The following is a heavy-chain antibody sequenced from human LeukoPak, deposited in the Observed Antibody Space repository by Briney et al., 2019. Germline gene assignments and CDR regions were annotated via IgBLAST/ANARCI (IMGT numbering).Heavy chain of an antibody. CDR2: IYSGGST. D-gene: IGHD3-22*01. J-gene: IGHJ6*03. V-gene: IGHV3-53*01. CDR1: GFTVSSNY. Sequence: GGSLRLSCAASGFTVSSNYMSWVRQAPGKGLEWVSVIYSGGSTYYADSVKGRFTISRDNSKNTLYLQMNSLRAEDTAVYYCAKDGYYYDSSGYYLFYYYYYMDVRGKGTTVTVSS. CDR3: AKDGYYYDSSGYYLFYYYYYMDV.